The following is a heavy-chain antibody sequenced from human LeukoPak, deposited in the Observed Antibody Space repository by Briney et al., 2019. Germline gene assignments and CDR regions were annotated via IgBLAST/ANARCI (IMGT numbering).Heavy chain of an antibody. CDR3: ARHDSSGCIDY. D-gene: IGHD6-19*01. J-gene: IGHJ4*02. V-gene: IGHV3-30-3*01. CDR2: ISYDGTSQ. CDR1: GFTFNTYA. Sequence: GGSLRLSCAASGFTFNTYAMHWVRQAPGKGLEWLVVISYDGTSQYYRDSVKGRFTISRDNSKNTLYLQMNSLIDEDTAVYYCARHDSSGCIDYWGQGTLVTVSS.